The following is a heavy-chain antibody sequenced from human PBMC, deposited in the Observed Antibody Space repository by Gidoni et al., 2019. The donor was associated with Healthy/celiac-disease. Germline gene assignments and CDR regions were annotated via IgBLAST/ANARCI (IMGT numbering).Heavy chain of an antibody. CDR1: GFTFSSYE. D-gene: IGHD2-15*01. CDR3: ARTPRRARFAFDI. J-gene: IGHJ3*02. Sequence: EVQLVESGGGLVQPGGSLRLSCAASGFTFSSYEMNWVRQAPGKGLEWVSYISSRGSTIYYADSVKGRFTISRDNAKNSLYLQMNSLRAEDTAVYYCARTPRRARFAFDIWGQGTMVTVSS. CDR2: ISSRGSTI. V-gene: IGHV3-48*03.